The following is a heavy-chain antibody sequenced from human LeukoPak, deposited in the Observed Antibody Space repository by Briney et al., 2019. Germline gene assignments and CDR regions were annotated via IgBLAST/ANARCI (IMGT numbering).Heavy chain of an antibody. J-gene: IGHJ5*02. D-gene: IGHD5-18*01. Sequence: SETLSLTCTVSGYSISSGYYWGWIRQPPGKGLEWIGSIYHSGSTYYNPSLKSRVTISVDTSKNQFSLKLSSVTAADTAVYYCARARYTAMDRNWFDPWGQGTLVTVSS. CDR3: ARARYTAMDRNWFDP. V-gene: IGHV4-38-2*02. CDR2: IYHSGST. CDR1: GYSISSGYY.